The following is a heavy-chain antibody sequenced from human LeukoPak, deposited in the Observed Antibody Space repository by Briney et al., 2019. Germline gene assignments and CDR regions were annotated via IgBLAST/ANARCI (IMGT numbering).Heavy chain of an antibody. CDR1: GGTFSSYA. CDR2: IIPILGIA. J-gene: IGHJ3*01. D-gene: IGHD5/OR15-5a*01. V-gene: IGHV1-69*04. CDR3: ARDKLNPVYLRN. Sequence: GSSVKVSCKASGGTFSSYAISWVRQAPGQGLEWMGRIIPILGIANYAQKFQGRVTITADKSTSTAYMELSSLRSEDTAVYYCARDKLNPVYLRNWGQGTMVTVSS.